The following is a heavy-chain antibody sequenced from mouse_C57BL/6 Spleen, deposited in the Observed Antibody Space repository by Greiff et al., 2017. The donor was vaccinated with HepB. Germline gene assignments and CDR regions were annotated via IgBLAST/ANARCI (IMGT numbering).Heavy chain of an antibody. J-gene: IGHJ4*01. CDR3: ARTKNYGSSFPYYYARDY. Sequence: QVQLKQSGPGLVQPSQSLSITCTVSGFSLTSYGVHWVRQSPGKGLEWLGVIWSGGSTDYNAALISRLSISKDNSKSQVFFKMNSLQADDTAIYYCARTKNYGSSFPYYYARDYWGQGTSVTVSS. D-gene: IGHD1-1*01. CDR2: IWSGGST. V-gene: IGHV2-2*01. CDR1: GFSLTSYG.